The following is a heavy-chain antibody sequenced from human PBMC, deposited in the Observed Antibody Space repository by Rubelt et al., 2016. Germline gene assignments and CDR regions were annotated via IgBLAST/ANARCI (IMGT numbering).Heavy chain of an antibody. D-gene: IGHD1-1*01. Sequence: EVHLLESGGGLIQPGGSLRLSCAASGFTVSRNYMSWFRQDPGEGLEWVSVIYSGGNTYDADSVMGRFTIYRDNSKNTLYLQMNSLRGEDTAVYYCARDNDRKIDYWGQGTLVTVSS. V-gene: IGHV3-53*01. CDR1: GFTVSRNY. CDR2: IYSGGNT. J-gene: IGHJ4*02. CDR3: ARDNDRKIDY.